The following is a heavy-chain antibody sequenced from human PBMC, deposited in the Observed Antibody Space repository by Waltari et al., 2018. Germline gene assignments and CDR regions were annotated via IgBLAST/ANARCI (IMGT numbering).Heavy chain of an antibody. CDR2: ICYSGST. Sequence: QVQLQESGPGLVKPSETLSLTCTVSGGSISSYYWSWIRQPPGKGLEWIGYICYSGSTNYNPSLKSRVTISVDTSKNQFSLKLSSVTAADTAVYYCARDGNYYGSGGWFDPWGQGTLVTVSS. V-gene: IGHV4-59*01. J-gene: IGHJ5*02. CDR3: ARDGNYYGSGGWFDP. CDR1: GGSISSYY. D-gene: IGHD3-10*01.